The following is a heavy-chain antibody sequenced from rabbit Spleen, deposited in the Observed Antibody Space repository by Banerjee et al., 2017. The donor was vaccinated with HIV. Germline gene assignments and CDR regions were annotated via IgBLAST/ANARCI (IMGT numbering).Heavy chain of an antibody. Sequence: QSLEESGGGLVKPGGTLTLTCKASGFSLFTYWMCWVRQAPGKGLDLIGCIYAGDGSTDYANWVNGRFTISKTSSTTVTLQMTSLTVADTATYFCARDAGSGDYIDGYFNLWGPGTLVTVS. CDR1: GFSLFTYW. V-gene: IGHV1S40*01. CDR2: IYAGDGST. D-gene: IGHD8-1*01. CDR3: ARDAGSGDYIDGYFNL. J-gene: IGHJ4*01.